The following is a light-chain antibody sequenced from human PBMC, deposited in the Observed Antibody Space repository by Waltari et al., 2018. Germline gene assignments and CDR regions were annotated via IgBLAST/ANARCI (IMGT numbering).Light chain of an antibody. CDR3: CSFAGSNIVV. Sequence: QSALTQPPSASGSPGQSVTISCTGTSSDVGTYNSVPWYQQHPGKAPKLMIYEVTTRPSGVPDRFSGSKSGNTASLTVSGLQAEDAADYYCCSFAGSNIVVFGGGTKLTVL. CDR1: SSDVGTYNS. V-gene: IGLV2-8*01. CDR2: EVT. J-gene: IGLJ2*01.